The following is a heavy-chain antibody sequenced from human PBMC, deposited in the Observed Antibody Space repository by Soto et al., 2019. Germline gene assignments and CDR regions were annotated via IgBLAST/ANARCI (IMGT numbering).Heavy chain of an antibody. V-gene: IGHV5-51*01. CDR3: ARNSLTGYYNYYYSMDV. D-gene: IGHD3-9*01. Sequence: GESLKISCKSSGYSFSSYWIAWVRLMPGNGLEWMGSIYPDDSDTKYSPSFQGQVTISADKSISAAYLQWSSLKASDTAIYYCARNSLTGYYNYYYSMDVWGQGTTVTVSS. CDR1: GYSFSSYW. J-gene: IGHJ6*02. CDR2: IYPDDSDT.